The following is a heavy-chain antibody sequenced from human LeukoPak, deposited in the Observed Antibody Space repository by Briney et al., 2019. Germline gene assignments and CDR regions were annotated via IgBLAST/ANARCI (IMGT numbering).Heavy chain of an antibody. J-gene: IGHJ4*02. D-gene: IGHD2-2*01. CDR3: ARGVDCSSTSCPLAY. Sequence: ASVKVSCKVSGYTLTELSIHRVRQAPGKGLEWLGGLDSEDGETTYAQKFQGRVTMTEDTSIDTAFMELSSLRSEDTAVYYCARGVDCSSTSCPLAYWGQGTLVTVSS. CDR2: LDSEDGET. V-gene: IGHV1-24*01. CDR1: GYTLTELS.